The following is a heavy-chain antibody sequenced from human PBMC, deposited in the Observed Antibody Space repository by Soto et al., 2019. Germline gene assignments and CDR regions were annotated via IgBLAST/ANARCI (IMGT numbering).Heavy chain of an antibody. CDR1: GGSISSSSYY. V-gene: IGHV4-39*07. CDR3: ARYRREAVAGYTLDN. J-gene: IGHJ4*02. Sequence: KPSETLSLTCTVSGGSISSSSYYWGWIRQPPGKGLEWIGSIYYSGSTYYNPSLKSRVTISVDTSKNQFSLKLSSMTAADTAVYYCARYRREAVAGYTLDNWGQGILVTVSS. D-gene: IGHD6-13*01. CDR2: IYYSGST.